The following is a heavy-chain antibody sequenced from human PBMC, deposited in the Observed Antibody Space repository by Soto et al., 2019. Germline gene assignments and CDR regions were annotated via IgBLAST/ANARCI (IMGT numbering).Heavy chain of an antibody. CDR2: IIPMFGTT. CDR1: GGTFSRYA. CDR3: ARASIHGSSWYFVFDP. Sequence: QVQLVQSGAEVRKPGSSVKVSCKASGGTFSRYAINWVRQAPGQGLEWMGGIIPMFGTTNYAQKFKGRVTITADESKSTVYMELNPLRSEDAAVYYCARASIHGSSWYFVFDPCGQGTLVTVSS. J-gene: IGHJ5*01. V-gene: IGHV1-69*01. D-gene: IGHD6-13*01.